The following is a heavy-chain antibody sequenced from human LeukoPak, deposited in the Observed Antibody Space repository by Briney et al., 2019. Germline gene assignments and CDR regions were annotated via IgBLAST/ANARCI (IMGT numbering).Heavy chain of an antibody. CDR1: GFTFDDYA. D-gene: IGHD6-13*01. CDR2: ISWNSGSI. Sequence: GGSLRLSCAASGFTFDDYAMHWVRQAPGKGLEWVSGISWNSGSIGYADSVKGRFTISRDNAKNSLYLQMNSLRPEDTALYYCIKRQQQLVRYYFDSWGQGTLVTVSS. CDR3: IKRQQQLVRYYFDS. V-gene: IGHV3-9*01. J-gene: IGHJ4*02.